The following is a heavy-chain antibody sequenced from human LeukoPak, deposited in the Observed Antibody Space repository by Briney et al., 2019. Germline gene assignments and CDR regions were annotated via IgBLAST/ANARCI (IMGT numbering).Heavy chain of an antibody. CDR3: ATGIAVAGTNIDY. CDR1: GYTFTGYY. Sequence: ASVKVSCKASGYTFTGYYMHWVRQAPGQGLEWMGWINPNSGGTNYAQKFQGRVTMTRDTPISTAYMELSRLRSDDTAVYYCATGIAVAGTNIDYWGQGTLVTVSS. CDR2: INPNSGGT. V-gene: IGHV1-2*02. J-gene: IGHJ4*02. D-gene: IGHD6-19*01.